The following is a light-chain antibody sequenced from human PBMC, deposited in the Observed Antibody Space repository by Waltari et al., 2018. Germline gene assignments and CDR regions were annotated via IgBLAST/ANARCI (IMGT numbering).Light chain of an antibody. CDR1: SDNGGNQR. V-gene: IGLV10-54*04. CDR3: SAWDNSLNIWM. CDR2: RRV. J-gene: IGLJ3*02. Sequence: QAGLTQPPSVSTDLGQTVTLTCTGGSDNGGNQRAAWLQQRPGHPPKLLSHRRVKRPSGISERFSASRSGNIASLTITALQPDDEADYVCSAWDNSLNIWMFGGGTKLTVL.